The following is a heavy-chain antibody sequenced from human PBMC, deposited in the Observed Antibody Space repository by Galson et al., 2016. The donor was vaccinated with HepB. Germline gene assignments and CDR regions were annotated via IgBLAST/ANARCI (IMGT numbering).Heavy chain of an antibody. CDR2: IDPSDSYT. J-gene: IGHJ5*02. V-gene: IGHV5-10-1*01. Sequence: QSGAEVKKPGESLTISCKGSGYSFTSYWISWVRQMPGKGLEWMGRIDPSDSYTDYSPSFQGHVTISADKSISTAYLQWSSLKASDTAIDYCARHGGGCSGGSFLYFNWFDPWGQGTLVTVSS. CDR1: GYSFTSYW. CDR3: ARHGGGCSGGSFLYFNWFDP. D-gene: IGHD2-15*01.